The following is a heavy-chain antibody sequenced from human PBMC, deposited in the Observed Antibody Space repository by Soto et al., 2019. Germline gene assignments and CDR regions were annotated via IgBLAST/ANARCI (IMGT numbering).Heavy chain of an antibody. CDR2: VHDSWGS. J-gene: IGHJ3*02. Sequence: SETLSLTCTVSGGSISSYYWSWIRQPPGKGLEWIGYVHDSWGSHYNPSLKSRVAISLDTSKNQFSLKLSSVTAADTAVYYCARGGGYCISTSCYFLDPDAFDIWGQGTMVTVSS. V-gene: IGHV4-59*01. CDR3: ARGGGYCISTSCYFLDPDAFDI. D-gene: IGHD2-2*03. CDR1: GGSISSYY.